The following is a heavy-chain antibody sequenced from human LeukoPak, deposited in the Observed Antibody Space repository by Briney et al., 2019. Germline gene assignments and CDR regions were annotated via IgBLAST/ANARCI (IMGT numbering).Heavy chain of an antibody. D-gene: IGHD3-3*01. Sequence: GSSVTVPSTASGYTFTAYYIHWVRQAPGQGLEWMGWIHPNSGGTNFAQKFQGRVTMTRDSSISTAYMEVSSLRSDDTAVYYCARAPVGGPLRFFDYWGQGTLVTVSS. V-gene: IGHV1-2*02. CDR1: GYTFTAYY. J-gene: IGHJ4*02. CDR2: IHPNSGGT. CDR3: ARAPVGGPLRFFDY.